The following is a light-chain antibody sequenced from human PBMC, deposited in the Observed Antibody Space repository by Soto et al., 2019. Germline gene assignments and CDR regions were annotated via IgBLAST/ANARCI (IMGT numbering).Light chain of an antibody. V-gene: IGLV1-44*01. J-gene: IGLJ3*02. CDR3: ATWDDSLNGPV. CDR1: SSNIGINT. Sequence: QAVVTQPPSASGTPGQRVTISCSGGSSNIGINTVNWYQQLPGTAPKLLIYSNNQRPSGVPDRFSGSKSGTSASLAISGLQSEDEADYYCATWDDSLNGPVFGGGTQLTVL. CDR2: SNN.